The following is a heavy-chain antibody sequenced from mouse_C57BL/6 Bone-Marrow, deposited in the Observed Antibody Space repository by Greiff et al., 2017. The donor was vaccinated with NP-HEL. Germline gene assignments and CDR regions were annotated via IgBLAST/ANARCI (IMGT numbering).Heavy chain of an antibody. CDR2: IDPSDSYT. CDR3: ARPTWATWFAY. CDR1: GYTFTSYW. D-gene: IGHD4-1*01. Sequence: QVQLQQSGAELVKPGASVKLSCKASGYTFTSYWMQWVKQRPGQGLEWIGEIDPSDSYTNYNQKFKGKATLTVDTSSSTAYMQLSSLTSEDSAVYYCARPTWATWFAYWGQGTLVTVSA. V-gene: IGHV1-50*01. J-gene: IGHJ3*01.